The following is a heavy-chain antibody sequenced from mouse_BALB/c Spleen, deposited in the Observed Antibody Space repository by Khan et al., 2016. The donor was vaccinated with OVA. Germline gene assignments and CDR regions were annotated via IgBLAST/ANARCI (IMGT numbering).Heavy chain of an antibody. Sequence: QVQLQQPGAELARPGASVKLSCKASGYTFTDYYINWVKQRTGQGLEWIGEISPGSGDNYYNERFKGKDTLHADKSSSTAYMQLSSLTSEASAVDYRARSNYCGYTFAYWGQGTLVTVSA. J-gene: IGHJ3*01. D-gene: IGHD1-2*01. CDR3: ARSNYCGYTFAY. V-gene: IGHV1-77*01. CDR1: GYTFTDYY. CDR2: ISPGSGDN.